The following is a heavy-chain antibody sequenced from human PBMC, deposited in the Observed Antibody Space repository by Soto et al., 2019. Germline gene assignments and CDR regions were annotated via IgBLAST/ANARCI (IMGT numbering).Heavy chain of an antibody. V-gene: IGHV3-11*01. J-gene: IGHJ6*03. CDR2: ISSSGSTI. CDR3: EKAGDEWGYYYYMDV. CDR1: GFTFSDYY. Sequence: QVQLVESGGGLVKPGGSLRLSCAASGFTFSDYYMSWIRQAPGKGLEWDSYISSSGSTIDYGESVKGRFTISRDNAKNSRYLQMISLRAEDTAVYCCEKAGDEWGYYYYMDVWGKGTTVTVSS. D-gene: IGHD1-26*01.